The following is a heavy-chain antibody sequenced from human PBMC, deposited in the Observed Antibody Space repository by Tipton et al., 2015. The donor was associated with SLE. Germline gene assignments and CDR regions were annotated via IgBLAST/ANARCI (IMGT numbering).Heavy chain of an antibody. CDR2: IKQDGSEI. Sequence: GSLRLSCAASGFTFSSYWMLWFRHAPGKGLEWVANIKQDGSEIYYVGSVKGRFTISRDNAKNSLYLQMNSLRVEDSAVYYCARGGLAPGADWGQGILVTVSS. D-gene: IGHD2-2*01. CDR1: GFTFSSYW. CDR3: ARGGLAPGAD. V-gene: IGHV3-7*01. J-gene: IGHJ4*02.